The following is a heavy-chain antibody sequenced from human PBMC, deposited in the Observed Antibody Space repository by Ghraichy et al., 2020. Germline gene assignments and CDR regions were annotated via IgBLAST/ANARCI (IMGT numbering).Heavy chain of an antibody. CDR3: ARVPYGDYVLDFDY. V-gene: IGHV1-18*01. D-gene: IGHD4-17*01. CDR2: ISAYNGNT. CDR1: GYTFTSYG. J-gene: IGHJ4*02. Sequence: ASVKVSCKASGYTFTSYGISWVRQAPGQGLEWMGWISAYNGNTNYAQKLQGRVTMTTDTSTSTAYMELRSLRSDDTAVYYCARVPYGDYVLDFDYWGQGTLVTVSS.